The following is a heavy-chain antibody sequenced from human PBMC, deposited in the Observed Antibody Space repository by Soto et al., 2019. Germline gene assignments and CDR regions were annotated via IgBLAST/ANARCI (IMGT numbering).Heavy chain of an antibody. CDR3: ARDIAARPDYRFDP. V-gene: IGHV4-61*01. J-gene: IGHJ5*02. CDR1: GGSVSSGSYY. CDR2: IYYSGST. D-gene: IGHD6-6*01. Sequence: SETLSLTCTVSGGSVSSGSYYWSWIRQPPGKGLEWIGYIYYSGSTNYNPSLKSRVTISVDTSKNQFSLKLSSVTAADTAVYYCARDIAARPDYRFDPWGQGTLVTVSS.